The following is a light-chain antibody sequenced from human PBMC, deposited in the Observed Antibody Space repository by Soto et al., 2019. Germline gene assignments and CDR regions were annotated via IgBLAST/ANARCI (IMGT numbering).Light chain of an antibody. Sequence: DIQMTQSPSSLSASVGDRVTITCRASQSISSYLNWYQQKPGKAPKLLIYAASSLQSGVPSRFSGSGSGTDFTLTISRLQPEYFATYYCQHTYTTPHTFGQGTRLEMK. J-gene: IGKJ5*01. CDR1: QSISSY. V-gene: IGKV1-39*01. CDR2: AAS. CDR3: QHTYTTPHT.